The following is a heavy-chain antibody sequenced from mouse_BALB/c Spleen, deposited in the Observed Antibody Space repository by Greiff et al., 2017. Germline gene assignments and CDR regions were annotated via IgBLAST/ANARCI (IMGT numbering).Heavy chain of an antibody. J-gene: IGHJ3*01. CDR2: ISSGSSTI. CDR1: GFTFSSFG. Sequence: DVKLVESGGGLVQPGGSRKLSCAASGFTFSSFGMHWVRQAPEKGLEWVAYISSGSSTIYYADTVKGRFTISRDNPKNTLFLQMTSLRSEDTAMYYCARWGYGNYDAYWGQGTLVTVSA. CDR3: ARWGYGNYDAY. V-gene: IGHV5-17*02. D-gene: IGHD2-10*02.